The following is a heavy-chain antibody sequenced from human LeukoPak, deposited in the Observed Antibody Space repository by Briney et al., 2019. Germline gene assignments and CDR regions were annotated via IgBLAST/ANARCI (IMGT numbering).Heavy chain of an antibody. CDR1: GLAFSTFG. CDR3: AKRMGPSIAATDLDY. CDR2: ISYDGSNK. J-gene: IGHJ4*02. Sequence: GGSLRLSCAASGLAFSTFGMEWVRQAPGKGLEWVAVISYDGSNKYYADSVKGRFTVSRDNSKNTLYLQMNSLRVEDTAVYYCAKRMGPSIAATDLDYWGQGTLVTVSS. D-gene: IGHD6-13*01. V-gene: IGHV3-30*18.